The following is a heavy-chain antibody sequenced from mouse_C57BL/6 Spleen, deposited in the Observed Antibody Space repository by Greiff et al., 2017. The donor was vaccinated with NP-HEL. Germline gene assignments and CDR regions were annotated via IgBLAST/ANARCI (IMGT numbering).Heavy chain of an antibody. V-gene: IGHV1-81*01. J-gene: IGHJ4*01. CDR3: ARDGSGYGAMDY. Sequence: VKLVESGAELARPGASVKLSCKASGYTFRSSGMSWVKQRTGQGLEWIGEIYPRGGDTYYNEKFKGKATLTADKSSSTAYMELIHLTTEASAVYFFARDGSGYGAMDYWGQGTSVTVSS. D-gene: IGHD3-2*02. CDR1: GYTFRSSG. CDR2: IYPRGGDT.